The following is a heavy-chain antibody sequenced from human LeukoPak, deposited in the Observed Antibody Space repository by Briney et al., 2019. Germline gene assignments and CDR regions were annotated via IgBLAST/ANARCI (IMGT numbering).Heavy chain of an antibody. Sequence: PSETLFLTCTVSGASITNYYWTWTRQPAGKGLEWIGLIYTSGSANYNPSLKSRVTMSVDTSKNQFSLRLSSVTAADTAVYYCARAMRNTVDVWGQGTTVIVSS. CDR2: IYTSGSA. CDR3: ARAMRNTVDV. CDR1: GASITNYY. D-gene: IGHD2-8*02. V-gene: IGHV4-4*07. J-gene: IGHJ6*02.